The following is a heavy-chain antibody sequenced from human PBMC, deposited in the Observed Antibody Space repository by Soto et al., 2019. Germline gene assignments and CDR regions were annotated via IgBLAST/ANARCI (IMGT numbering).Heavy chain of an antibody. V-gene: IGHV3-21*01. CDR3: ARTLRAHDAFDI. CDR1: GFTFSSYS. Sequence: PGGSLRRSCAASGFTFSSYSMNWVGQAPGKGLEWVSSISSSSSYIYYADSVKGRFTISRDNAKNSLYLQMNSLRAEDTAVYYCARTLRAHDAFDIWGQGTMVTVSS. CDR2: ISSSSSYI. J-gene: IGHJ3*02.